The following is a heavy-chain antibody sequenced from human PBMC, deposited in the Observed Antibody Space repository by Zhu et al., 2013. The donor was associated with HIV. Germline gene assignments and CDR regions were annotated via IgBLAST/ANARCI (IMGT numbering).Heavy chain of an antibody. CDR1: GYTFTTYG. CDR3: AREGRITMIVVGWFDP. CDR2: ISAYNGNT. V-gene: IGHV1-18*01. D-gene: IGHD3-22*01. Sequence: QVQLVQSGAEVKKPGASVKVSCKASGYTFTTYGISWVRQAPGQGLEWMGWISAYNGNTNYAQKLQGRVTMTTDTSTSTAYMELRSLRSEDTAVYYCAREGRITMIVVGWFDPVGPGNPGHRLL. J-gene: IGHJ5*02.